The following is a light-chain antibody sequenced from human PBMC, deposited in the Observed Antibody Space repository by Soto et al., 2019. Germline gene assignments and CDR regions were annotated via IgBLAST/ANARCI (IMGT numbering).Light chain of an antibody. J-gene: IGLJ2*01. V-gene: IGLV1-51*01. CDR3: GTWDSSLSVVV. CDR2: DNN. CDR1: SPNIGNNY. Sequence: HCVLTQPASGSASPGQKGTISCTGSSPNIGNNYVSWYQQLPGTAPKLLIYDNNKRPSGIPDRFSGSKSGTSATLGITGLQTGDEADYYCGTWDSSLSVVVFGGGTKVTVL.